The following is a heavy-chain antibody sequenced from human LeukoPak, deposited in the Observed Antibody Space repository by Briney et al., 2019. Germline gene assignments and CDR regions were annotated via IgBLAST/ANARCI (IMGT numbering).Heavy chain of an antibody. CDR1: GYSFSSFW. Sequence: GESLKISCKGSGYSFSSFWIAWVRQMPGKGLEWMGIIFPGDSDTRYRPSLQGQVTISVDKSIDTAFLQWSSLKASDSAIYYCARLTSFADLLTATRRNWFDPWGQGTLVTVSS. V-gene: IGHV5-51*01. CDR2: IFPGDSDT. J-gene: IGHJ5*02. D-gene: IGHD2-21*02. CDR3: ARLTSFADLLTATRRNWFDP.